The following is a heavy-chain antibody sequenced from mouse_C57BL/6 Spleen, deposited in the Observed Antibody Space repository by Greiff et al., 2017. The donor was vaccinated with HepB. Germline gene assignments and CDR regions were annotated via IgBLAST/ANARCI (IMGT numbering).Heavy chain of an antibody. CDR2: IDPETGGT. CDR1: GYTFTDYE. Sequence: VQVVESGAELVRPGASVTLSCKASGYTFTDYEMHWVKQTPVHGLEWIGAIDPETGGTAYNQKFKGKAILTADKSSSTAYMELRSLTSEDSAVYYCTRLGYYYGSSSPFAYWGQGTLVTVSA. V-gene: IGHV1-15*01. J-gene: IGHJ3*01. CDR3: TRLGYYYGSSSPFAY. D-gene: IGHD1-1*01.